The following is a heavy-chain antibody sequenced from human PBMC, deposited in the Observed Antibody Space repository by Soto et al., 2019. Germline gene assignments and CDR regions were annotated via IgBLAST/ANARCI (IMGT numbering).Heavy chain of an antibody. CDR3: ARHVEGYGSSGYYYDFDY. Sequence: SETLSLTSTVSGGSISSSSYYWGWIRQPRGKGLEWIGSIYYSGTTYYNPSLKSRVTISVDTSKNQFSLKLSSVTAADTAVYYCARHVEGYGSSGYYYDFDYWGQGTLVTVSS. J-gene: IGHJ4*02. V-gene: IGHV4-39*01. CDR1: GGSISSSSYY. CDR2: IYYSGTT. D-gene: IGHD3-22*01.